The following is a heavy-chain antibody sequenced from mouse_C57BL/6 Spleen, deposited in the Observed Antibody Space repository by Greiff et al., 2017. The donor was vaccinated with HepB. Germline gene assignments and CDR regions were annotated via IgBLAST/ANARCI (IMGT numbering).Heavy chain of an antibody. J-gene: IGHJ3*01. CDR3: ARIEGFAY. CDR1: GYTFTSYW. V-gene: IGHV1-69*01. CDR2: IDPSDSYT. Sequence: VQLQQPGAELVMPGASVKLSCKASGYTFTSYWMHWVKQRPGQGLEWIREIDPSDSYTNYNQKFKGKSTLTVDKSSSTAYMQLSSLTSEDSAVYYCARIEGFAYWGQGTLVTVSA.